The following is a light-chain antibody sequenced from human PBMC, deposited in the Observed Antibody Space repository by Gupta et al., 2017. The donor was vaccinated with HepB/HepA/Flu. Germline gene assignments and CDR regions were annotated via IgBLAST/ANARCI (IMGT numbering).Light chain of an antibody. CDR1: ESLGHREGYTY. CDR3: LQDKQFPRT. CDR2: RAS. J-gene: IGKJ1*01. V-gene: IGKV2-24*01. Sequence: DIVMTQTPLFSPVTLGQPASISCRTSESLGHREGYTYLSWFQQRPGQPPRLRTYRASQRFAGVPERLSGSGAETDFTLKISRVEAEDVGTYYCLQDKQFPRTFGQGTKVEIK.